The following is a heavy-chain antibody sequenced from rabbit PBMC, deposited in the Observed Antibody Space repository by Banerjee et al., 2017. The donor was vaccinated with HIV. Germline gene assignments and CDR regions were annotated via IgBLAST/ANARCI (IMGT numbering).Heavy chain of an antibody. CDR3: ARDLYYTVGVGGYVYAMGFNL. J-gene: IGHJ4*01. CDR1: GFSFSSNYY. Sequence: QSLEESGGDLVKPGASLTLTCTASGFSFSSNYYMCWVRQAPGKGLELIACIYTSSGTTYYASWAKGRFTISKTSSTTVTLQMTSLTAADTATYFCARDLYYTVGVGGYVYAMGFNLWGQGTLVTVS. V-gene: IGHV1S40*01. D-gene: IGHD6-1*01. CDR2: IYTSSGTT.